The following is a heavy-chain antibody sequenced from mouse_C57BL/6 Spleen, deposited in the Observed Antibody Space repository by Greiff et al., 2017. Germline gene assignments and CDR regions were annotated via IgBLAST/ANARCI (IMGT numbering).Heavy chain of an antibody. Sequence: QVQLQQSGAELARPGASVKLSCKASGYTFTSYGISWVKQRTGQGLEWIGEIYPRSGNTYYNEKFKGKATLTADKSSSTAYLELRSLTSEDSAVYFCAYYDYDLFAYWGQGTLVTVSA. CDR1: GYTFTSYG. CDR2: IYPRSGNT. CDR3: AYYDYDLFAY. D-gene: IGHD2-4*01. J-gene: IGHJ3*01. V-gene: IGHV1-81*01.